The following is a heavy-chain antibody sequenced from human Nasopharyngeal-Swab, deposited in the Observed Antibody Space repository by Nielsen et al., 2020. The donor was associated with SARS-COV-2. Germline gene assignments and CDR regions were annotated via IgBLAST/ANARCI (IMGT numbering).Heavy chain of an antibody. J-gene: IGHJ3*02. CDR2: IWYDGSNK. V-gene: IGHV3-33*01. D-gene: IGHD4-17*01. CDR1: GSTFSSYG. CDR3: ARESYGANEGAFDI. Sequence: GGSLRSSCAAFGSTFSSYGMHWVRQAPGKGLEWVAVIWYDGSNKYYADSVKGRFTISRDNSKNTLYLQMNSLRAEDTAVYYGARESYGANEGAFDIWGQGTMVTVSS.